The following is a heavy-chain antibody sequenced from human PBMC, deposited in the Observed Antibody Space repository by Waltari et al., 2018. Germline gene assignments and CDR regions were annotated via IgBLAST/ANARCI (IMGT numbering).Heavy chain of an antibody. D-gene: IGHD6-6*01. J-gene: IGHJ6*03. CDR2: ISSSSSYI. Sequence: EVQLVESGGGLVKPGGSLRLSCAASGFTFSSYSMNWVRQAPGKGLEWVSSISSSSSYIYYAGSVKGRFTSTGENAKNSLYLQMNSLRAEDTAVYYCARALDSSSPHYYYYYMDVWGKGTTVTVSS. CDR1: GFTFSSYS. CDR3: ARALDSSSPHYYYYYMDV. V-gene: IGHV3-21*01.